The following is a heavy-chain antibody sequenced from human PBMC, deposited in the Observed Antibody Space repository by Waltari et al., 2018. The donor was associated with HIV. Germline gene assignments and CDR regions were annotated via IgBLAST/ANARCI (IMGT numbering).Heavy chain of an antibody. J-gene: IGHJ5*02. V-gene: IGHV4-4*07. CDR3: ARDKFDSTGFYHWFDP. Sequence: QVQLQESGPGLVKPSETLSLICSVSGDSISNNYWSWIRQPAGKRMEWIGRVYGRGGTNDNTSLGGRVTVSADTSKNQFSLKLSAVTAADTAVYYCARDKFDSTGFYHWFDPWGPGTRVTVSS. CDR1: GDSISNNY. CDR2: VYGRGGT. D-gene: IGHD3-9*01.